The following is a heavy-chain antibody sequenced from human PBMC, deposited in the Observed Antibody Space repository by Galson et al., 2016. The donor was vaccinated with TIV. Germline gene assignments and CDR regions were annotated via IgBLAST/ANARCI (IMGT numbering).Heavy chain of an antibody. D-gene: IGHD3-22*01. CDR3: ARDRRGSSGSLYFDK. Sequence: SLRLSCAASGFSLSHYEMSWVRQAPGKGLEWVAYISTIGSNNKYYADSVQSRCIMSRDSAKNSVYLQMDSLRVEDTAIYYCARDRRGSSGSLYFDKWGQGALITVSS. J-gene: IGHJ4*02. CDR2: ISTIGSNNK. CDR1: GFSLSHYE. V-gene: IGHV3-48*03.